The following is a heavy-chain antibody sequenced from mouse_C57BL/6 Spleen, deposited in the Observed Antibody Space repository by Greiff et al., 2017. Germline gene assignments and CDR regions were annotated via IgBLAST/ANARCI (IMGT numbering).Heavy chain of an antibody. J-gene: IGHJ4*01. CDR3: ARGEDGYDEGYAMDY. CDR1: GYTFTDHT. D-gene: IGHD2-2*01. V-gene: IGHV1-78*01. CDR2: IYPRDGST. Sequence: VQLQQSDAELVKPGASVKISCKVSGYTFTDHTIHWMKQRPEQGLEWIGYIYPRDGSTKYNEKFKGKATLTADKSSSTAYMQLNSLTSEDSAVYFCARGEDGYDEGYAMDYWGQGTSGTVSS.